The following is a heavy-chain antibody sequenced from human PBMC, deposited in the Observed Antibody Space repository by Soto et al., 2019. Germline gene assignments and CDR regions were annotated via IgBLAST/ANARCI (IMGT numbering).Heavy chain of an antibody. V-gene: IGHV4-30-4*01. CDR2: IYYSGST. CDR1: GGSLSSGDYY. CDR3: SRGGGDTLTGYYPFDY. Sequence: TLTLRCTVSGGSLSSGDYYWSWIRQPPGKGLEWIWYIYYSGSTYYNPSLKSRVNISVDTSKNQFSLTLSSFTAAQTAVYSCSRGGGDTLTGYYPFDYWGQGTLVTVSS. D-gene: IGHD3-9*01. J-gene: IGHJ4*02.